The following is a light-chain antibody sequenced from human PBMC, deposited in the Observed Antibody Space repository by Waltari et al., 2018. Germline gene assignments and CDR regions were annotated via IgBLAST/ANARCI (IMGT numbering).Light chain of an antibody. CDR2: GAA. J-gene: IGKJ1*01. Sequence: IVLTQSPGTLSLSPGERATLSCRASQSVSRSLAWYQQKPGQARKLLIYGAATRATGLPYRFTGSGSGTDFSLTISSLEPEDVAIYFCQHYVRLPATFGQGTKVEIK. V-gene: IGKV3-20*01. CDR1: QSVSRS. CDR3: QHYVRLPAT.